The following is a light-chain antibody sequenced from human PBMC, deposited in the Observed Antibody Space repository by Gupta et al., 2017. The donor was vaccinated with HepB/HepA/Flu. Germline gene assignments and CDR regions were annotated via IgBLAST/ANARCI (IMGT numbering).Light chain of an antibody. Sequence: SYELTQPPSVSVSPGQTASITCSGDRLGDKYTSWYQQRPGRSPVWVMFQDTKRPSGIPERFSGSNSGKTATLTISGTQTMDDADDFCQEWDINRMVFGGGTKLTVL. CDR3: QEWDINRMV. J-gene: IGLJ2*01. V-gene: IGLV3-1*01. CDR2: QDT. CDR1: RLGDKY.